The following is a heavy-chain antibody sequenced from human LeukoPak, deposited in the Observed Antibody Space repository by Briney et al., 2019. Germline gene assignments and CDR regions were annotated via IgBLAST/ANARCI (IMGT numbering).Heavy chain of an antibody. J-gene: IGHJ6*02. Sequence: GGSLRLSCAASGFTFSSYAMPWVRQAPGKGLEWVAVISYDGSNKYYADSVKGRFTISRDNSKNTLYLQMNSLRAEDTAVYYCARDTGAAGTHYYGMDVWGQGTTVTVSS. D-gene: IGHD6-13*01. V-gene: IGHV3-30*14. CDR2: ISYDGSNK. CDR3: ARDTGAAGTHYYGMDV. CDR1: GFTFSSYA.